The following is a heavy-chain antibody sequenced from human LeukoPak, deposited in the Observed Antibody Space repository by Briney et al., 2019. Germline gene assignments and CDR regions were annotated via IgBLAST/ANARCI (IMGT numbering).Heavy chain of an antibody. V-gene: IGHV4-59*08. D-gene: IGHD6-19*01. CDR1: GGSISSYY. CDR3: ARHSLKQWPPYSDY. J-gene: IGHJ4*02. Sequence: PSETLSLTCTVSGGSISSYYWSWIRQPPGKGLEWIGYIYYSGSTNYNPSLKSRVIISVDTSKNQFTLKLSSVTAADTAVYYCARHSLKQWPPYSDYWGQGTLVTVSS. CDR2: IYYSGST.